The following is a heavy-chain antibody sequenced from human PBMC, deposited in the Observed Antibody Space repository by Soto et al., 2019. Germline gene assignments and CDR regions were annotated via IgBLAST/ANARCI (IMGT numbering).Heavy chain of an antibody. CDR2: ISSSSSTI. V-gene: IGHV3-48*01. D-gene: IGHD4-17*01. Sequence: PGGSLRLSCAASGFTFSSYSMNWVRQAPGKGLEWVSYISSSSSTIYYADSVKGRFTISRDNAKNSLYLQMNSLRAEDTAVYYCASFYGDYPSNFDYWGQGTLVTVSS. J-gene: IGHJ4*02. CDR1: GFTFSSYS. CDR3: ASFYGDYPSNFDY.